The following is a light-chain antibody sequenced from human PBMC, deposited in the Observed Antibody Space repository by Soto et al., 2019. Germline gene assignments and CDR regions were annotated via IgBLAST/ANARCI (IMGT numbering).Light chain of an antibody. CDR1: QTIYSN. V-gene: IGKV3-15*01. J-gene: IGKJ1*01. CDR2: RAS. Sequence: IVMPQAPATLSVSSGERATLSCRAGQTIYSNVAWYQQRPGQAPRLLIYRASTRATGVPARFSGSGSGTEFTLTISGLQSEDFALYYCQQYQNLWTFGQGTKGDIK. CDR3: QQYQNLWT.